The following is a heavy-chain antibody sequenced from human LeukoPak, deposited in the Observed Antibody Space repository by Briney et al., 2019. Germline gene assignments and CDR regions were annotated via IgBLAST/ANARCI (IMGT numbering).Heavy chain of an antibody. CDR2: IRYDGSNK. J-gene: IGHJ6*03. CDR3: AKDGINTMVRGSTYYYYMDV. V-gene: IGHV3-30*02. Sequence: GGSLRLSCAASGFTFSSYGMHWVRQAPGKGLEWVAFIRYDGSNKYYADSVKGRFTISRDNSKNTLYLQMNSLRAEDTAVYYCAKDGINTMVRGSTYYYYMDVWGKGTMVTISS. D-gene: IGHD3-10*01. CDR1: GFTFSSYG.